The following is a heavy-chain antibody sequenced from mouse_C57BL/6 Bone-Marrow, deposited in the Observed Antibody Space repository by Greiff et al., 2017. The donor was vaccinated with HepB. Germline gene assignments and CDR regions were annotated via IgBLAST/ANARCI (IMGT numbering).Heavy chain of an antibody. D-gene: IGHD1-1*01. V-gene: IGHV5-6*02. Sequence: EVKLVESGGDLVKPGGSLKLSCAASGFTFSSYGMSWVRQTPDKRLEWVANISSGGSYTYYTDSVKGRFTISTDKAKNTPYLQMSRLTSEDTAMYYCARHVIMTTVPYFDYWGQGTTLTVSS. J-gene: IGHJ2*01. CDR1: GFTFSSYG. CDR3: ARHVIMTTVPYFDY. CDR2: ISSGGSYT.